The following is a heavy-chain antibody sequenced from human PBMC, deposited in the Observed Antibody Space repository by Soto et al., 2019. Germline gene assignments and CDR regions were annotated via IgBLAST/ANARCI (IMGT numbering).Heavy chain of an antibody. Sequence: QVQLVESGGGVVQPGRSLRLSCAASGFTFSSYGMHWVRQAPGKGLEWVAVISYDGSNKYYADSVKGRFTISRDNSKNTXXLQMNSLRAEDTAVYYCAKDAYRYCSSTSCYAPDYWGQGTLVTVSS. V-gene: IGHV3-30*18. CDR1: GFTFSSYG. J-gene: IGHJ4*02. D-gene: IGHD2-2*01. CDR3: AKDAYRYCSSTSCYAPDY. CDR2: ISYDGSNK.